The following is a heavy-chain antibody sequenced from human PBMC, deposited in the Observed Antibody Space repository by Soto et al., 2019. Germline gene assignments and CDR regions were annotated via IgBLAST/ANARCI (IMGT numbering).Heavy chain of an antibody. V-gene: IGHV4-31*03. CDR3: PRDNYGGLPDF. Sequence: SETLSLTCTVSGGSILNGCHYLTWIRQHPGKGLEWIGRISFSGNTHYNPALKSRLTFSLNTAKNQFSLKLTSVTAADTAIYYCPRDNYGGLPDFWGPGTLVTVSS. J-gene: IGHJ1*01. D-gene: IGHD4-17*01. CDR2: ISFSGNT. CDR1: GGSILNGCHY.